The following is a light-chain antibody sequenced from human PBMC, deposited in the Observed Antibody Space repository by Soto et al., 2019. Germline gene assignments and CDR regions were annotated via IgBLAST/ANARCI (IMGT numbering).Light chain of an antibody. V-gene: IGLV4-69*01. CDR3: QTWGTGPAV. CDR1: SGHSSYA. J-gene: IGLJ7*01. Sequence: QPVLTQSPSASASLGASAKLTCTLSSGHSSYAIAWHQQQPEKGPRYLMKLNSDGSHSKGDGIPDRFSGSSSGAERYLTISSLQSEDEADYYCQTWGTGPAVFGGGTQLIVL. CDR2: LNSDGSH.